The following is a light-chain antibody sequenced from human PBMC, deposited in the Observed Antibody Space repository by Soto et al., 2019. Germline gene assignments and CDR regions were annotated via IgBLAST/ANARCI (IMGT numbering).Light chain of an antibody. CDR1: SSDVGGYTY. CDR2: DVN. V-gene: IGLV2-14*03. J-gene: IGLJ1*01. Sequence: QSALTQPASVSGSPGQSITISCTGTSSDVGGYTYVSWYQHHPGKAPKLLIYDVNNRPSGVSNRFSGSKSGNTASLTISGLQAEDEADYYCSSYRSGGTYVFGTGTKPTVL. CDR3: SSYRSGGTYV.